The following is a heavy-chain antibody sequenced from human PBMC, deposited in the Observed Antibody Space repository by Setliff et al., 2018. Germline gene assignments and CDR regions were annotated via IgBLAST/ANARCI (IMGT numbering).Heavy chain of an antibody. J-gene: IGHJ1*01. CDR1: GFTFSSYW. CDR2: TKEDGSEK. Sequence: PGGSLRLSCAASGFTFSSYWMSWVRQVPGKGLEWVANTKEDGSEKYYVDAVKGRFTISRDNANNSLFLQLDSLRAEDTAVYYCARASKGELFLGRVYGYGDSTLEGRLPVGVPIKIYICNPFQ. V-gene: IGHV3-7*03. CDR3: ARASKGELFLGRVYGYGDSTLEGRLPVGVPIKIYICNPFQ. D-gene: IGHD5-12*01.